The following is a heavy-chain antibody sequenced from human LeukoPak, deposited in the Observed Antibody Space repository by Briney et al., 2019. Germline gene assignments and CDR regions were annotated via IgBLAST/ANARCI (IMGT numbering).Heavy chain of an antibody. CDR3: ARAWATDYFDY. Sequence: KPSETLSLTCTVSGGSISSYYWSWIRQPPGKGLEWIGYMYYSGAINYNPSLESRVTISVDTSKSQFSLKLSSVTAADTAMYYCARAWATDYFDYWGQGTLVTVSS. CDR1: GGSISSYY. J-gene: IGHJ4*02. CDR2: MYYSGAI. V-gene: IGHV4-59*01.